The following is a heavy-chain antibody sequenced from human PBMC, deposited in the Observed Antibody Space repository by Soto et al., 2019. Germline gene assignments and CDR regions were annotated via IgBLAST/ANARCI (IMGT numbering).Heavy chain of an antibody. J-gene: IGHJ4*02. Sequence: QVPLVQSGAEVKKPGASVKVSCKASGYTFTSYAMHWVRQAPGQRLEWMGWINAGNGNTKYSQKFQGRVTITRDTSASTAYMELSSVRSEDTAVYYCVRREGYCSSTSCYRADYWGQGTLVTVSS. CDR3: VRREGYCSSTSCYRADY. V-gene: IGHV1-3*01. CDR2: INAGNGNT. CDR1: GYTFTSYA. D-gene: IGHD2-2*02.